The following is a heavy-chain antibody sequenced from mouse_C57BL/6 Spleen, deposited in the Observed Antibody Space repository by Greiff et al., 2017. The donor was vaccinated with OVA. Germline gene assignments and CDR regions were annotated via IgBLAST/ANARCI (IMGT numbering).Heavy chain of an antibody. D-gene: IGHD1-1*01. Sequence: QVQLQQPGAELVRPGSSVKLSCKASGYTFTSYWMHWVKQRPIQGLEWIGNIDPSDSETHYNQKFKDKATLTVDKSSSTAYMQISRLTSEDSAVYDCARRDYYCYAMDYWGQGTSVTVSA. CDR3: ARRDYYCYAMDY. CDR1: GYTFTSYW. CDR2: IDPSDSET. V-gene: IGHV1-52*01. J-gene: IGHJ4*01.